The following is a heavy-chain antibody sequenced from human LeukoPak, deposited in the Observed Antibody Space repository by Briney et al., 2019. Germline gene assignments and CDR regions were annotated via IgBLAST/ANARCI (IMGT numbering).Heavy chain of an antibody. CDR1: GGSISSGSYY. D-gene: IGHD6-13*01. CDR3: ARTRLEYSSSWYDDY. J-gene: IGHJ4*02. V-gene: IGHV4-61*02. CDR2: IYTSGST. Sequence: PSQTLSLTCTVSGGSISSGSYYWSWIRQPAGKGLEWIGRIYTSGSTNYNPSLKSRVTMSVDTSKNQFSLKLSSVTAADTAVYYCARTRLEYSSSWYDDYWGQGTLVTVSS.